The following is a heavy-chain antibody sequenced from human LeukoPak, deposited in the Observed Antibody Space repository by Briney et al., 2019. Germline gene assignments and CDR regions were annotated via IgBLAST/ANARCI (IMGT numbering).Heavy chain of an antibody. J-gene: IGHJ5*02. CDR2: IDTDGSTT. Sequence: GGSLRLSCAASGLTFSSYRMHWVRQAPGKGLVWVSRIDTDGSTTSYADSVRGRFTISRDIAKNTLYLQMNSLRVEDTAVYYCARGLYGSGSPSYNCFDPWGQGTLVIVSS. D-gene: IGHD3-10*01. V-gene: IGHV3-74*01. CDR1: GLTFSSYR. CDR3: ARGLYGSGSPSYNCFDP.